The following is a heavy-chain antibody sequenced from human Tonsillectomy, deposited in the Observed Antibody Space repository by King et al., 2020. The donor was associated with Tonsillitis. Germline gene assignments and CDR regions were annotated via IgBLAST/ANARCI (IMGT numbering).Heavy chain of an antibody. CDR3: ERDYDDKNSGYYGPFDY. CDR2: ISYDGSNK. CDR1: GFTFSSYA. J-gene: IGHJ4*02. V-gene: IGHV3-30*04. Sequence: VQLVESGGRVVQPGRSLRLSCAASGFTFSSYAMHWVRQAPGKGLEWVAGISYDGSNKYYVDSVKGRFTISRDNSKNTLYLQMHSLRAEDTAVYYCERDYDDKNSGYYGPFDYWGQGTLVTVSS. D-gene: IGHD3-22*01.